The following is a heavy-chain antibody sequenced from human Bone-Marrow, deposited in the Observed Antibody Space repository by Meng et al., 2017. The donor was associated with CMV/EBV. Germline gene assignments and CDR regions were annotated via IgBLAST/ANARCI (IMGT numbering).Heavy chain of an antibody. CDR2: IWYDGSNK. J-gene: IGHJ4*02. D-gene: IGHD3-22*01. V-gene: IGHV3-33*01. Sequence: LSCAASGFTFSSYGMHWVRQAPGKGLEWVAVIWYDGSNKYYADSVKGRFTISRDNSKNTLYLQMSSLRVEDTAVYYCAAYYQRGFDYWGQGTLVTVSS. CDR1: GFTFSSYG. CDR3: AAYYQRGFDY.